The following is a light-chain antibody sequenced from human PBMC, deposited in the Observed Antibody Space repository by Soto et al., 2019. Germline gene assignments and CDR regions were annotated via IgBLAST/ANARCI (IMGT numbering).Light chain of an antibody. V-gene: IGLV2-14*01. CDR3: SLYTSSITYV. Sequence: QSALTQPASVSGSPGQSITISCTGTSSDVGGYHYVSWYQQYPGKAPKVMIYDVSNRPSGVSNRFSGSKSGTTASLTISGLQAEDEADYYCSLYTSSITYVFGTGTKVTVL. CDR2: DVS. J-gene: IGLJ1*01. CDR1: SSDVGGYHY.